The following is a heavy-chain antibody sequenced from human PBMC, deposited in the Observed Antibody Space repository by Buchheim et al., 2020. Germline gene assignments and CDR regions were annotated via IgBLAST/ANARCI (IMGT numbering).Heavy chain of an antibody. CDR3: AYFQGSGSTSFDY. D-gene: IGHD2-2*01. CDR2: VYWEDDR. Sequence: QITLKESGPTLVKPTQTLTLTCTFSGFSLRTSGVGVVWIRQPPGKALEWLALVYWEDDRRYSPALKSRLSITKDTLKNQVVLTMANMDPVDTATYFCAYFQGSGSTSFDYWGQGTL. V-gene: IGHV2-5*02. J-gene: IGHJ4*02. CDR1: GFSLRTSGVG.